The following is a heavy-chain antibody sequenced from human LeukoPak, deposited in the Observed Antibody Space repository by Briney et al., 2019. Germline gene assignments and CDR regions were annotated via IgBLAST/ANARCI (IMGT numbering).Heavy chain of an antibody. CDR2: IYPGDSDT. D-gene: IGHD2-15*01. CDR3: ARHVRYCSGGNCYYFDY. CDR1: GYSFTSYW. Sequence: GESLKISCKGSGYSFTSYWIGWVRQMPGKGQEWMGIIYPGDSDTRYSPSFQGQVTISADKSISTAYLQWSSLKASDTAMYYCARHVRYCSGGNCYYFDYWGQGTLVTVSS. V-gene: IGHV5-51*01. J-gene: IGHJ4*02.